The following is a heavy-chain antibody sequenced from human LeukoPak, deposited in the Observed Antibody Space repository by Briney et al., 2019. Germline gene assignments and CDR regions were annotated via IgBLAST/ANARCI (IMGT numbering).Heavy chain of an antibody. V-gene: IGHV4-59*02. CDR2: VYNSGTT. Sequence: ATLSLTCTVSGGSVSSYYWSWVRQPPGEGLEWIAYVYNSGTTNYNPSLKSRVTISVDRSKNQFSLKMNSVTAADTAVYYCVRDWEGFNFDIWGQGTMVTVSS. D-gene: IGHD1-26*01. CDR3: VRDWEGFNFDI. J-gene: IGHJ3*02. CDR1: GGSVSSYY.